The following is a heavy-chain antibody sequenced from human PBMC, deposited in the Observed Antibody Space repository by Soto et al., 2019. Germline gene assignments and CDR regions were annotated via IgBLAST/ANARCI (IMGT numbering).Heavy chain of an antibody. CDR2: INHSGST. D-gene: IGHD3-10*01. J-gene: IGHJ6*02. CDR1: GGSFSGYY. V-gene: IGHV4-34*01. Sequence: SETLSLTCAVYGGSFSGYYWSWIRQPPGKGLEWIGEINHSGSTNYNPSLKSRVTISVDTSKNQFSLKLSSVTAADTAVYYCARGTGSGSYQRYYYGMDVWGQGTTVTVSS. CDR3: ARGTGSGSYQRYYYGMDV.